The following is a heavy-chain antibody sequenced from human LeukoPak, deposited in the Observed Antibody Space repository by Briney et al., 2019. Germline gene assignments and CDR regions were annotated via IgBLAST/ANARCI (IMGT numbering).Heavy chain of an antibody. CDR3: ARHVTISGPYDASDI. Sequence: SETLSLACTVSGDSISSYYWSWIRQPPGKGLEWIGYIYYSGGTDYNPSLKSRVTISVDTSKNQFSLKLRSVTAADTAVYYCARHVTISGPYDASDIWGQGTMVTVSP. J-gene: IGHJ3*02. V-gene: IGHV4-59*08. CDR2: IYYSGGT. CDR1: GDSISSYY. D-gene: IGHD5-24*01.